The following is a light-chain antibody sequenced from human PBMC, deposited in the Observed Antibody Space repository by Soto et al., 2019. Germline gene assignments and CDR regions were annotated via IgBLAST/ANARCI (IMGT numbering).Light chain of an antibody. CDR1: QSVSSN. Sequence: EIVMTQSPATLSVSPGERATLSCRASQSVSSNLAWYQQKPGQAPRLLIYGASTRATGIPARFSGSGSGTDFTLTISRLEPEDFAVYHCQQYGSLSWTFGQGTKVEIK. J-gene: IGKJ1*01. CDR3: QQYGSLSWT. CDR2: GAS. V-gene: IGKV3-15*01.